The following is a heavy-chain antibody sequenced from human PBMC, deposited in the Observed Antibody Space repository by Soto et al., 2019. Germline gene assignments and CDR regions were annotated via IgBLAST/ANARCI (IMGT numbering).Heavy chain of an antibody. CDR1: GFTFSSYG. CDR2: ISYDGSNK. J-gene: IGHJ4*02. D-gene: IGHD2-2*02. V-gene: IGHV3-30*03. CDR3: ASLWGYRSPVVPAAIESDY. Sequence: GGSLRLSCTASGFTFSSYGMHWVRQAPGKGLEWVAVISYDGSNKYYADSVKGRFTISRDNSKNTLYLQMNSLRAEDTAVYYCASLWGYRSPVVPAAIESDYWGQGTLVTVSS.